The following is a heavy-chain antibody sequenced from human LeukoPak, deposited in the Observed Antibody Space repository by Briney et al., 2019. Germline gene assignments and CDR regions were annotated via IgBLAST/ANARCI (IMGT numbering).Heavy chain of an antibody. CDR3: ARGAPVIVVVVAAADY. V-gene: IGHV3-21*04. Sequence: GGSLRLSCAASGFTFSSYSMNWVRQAPGKGLEWVSSISSSSSYIYYADSVKGRFTISRDNAKNSLYLQMNSLRAEDTAVYYCARGAPVIVVVVAAADYWGQGTLVTVSS. D-gene: IGHD2-15*01. J-gene: IGHJ4*02. CDR2: ISSSSSYI. CDR1: GFTFSSYS.